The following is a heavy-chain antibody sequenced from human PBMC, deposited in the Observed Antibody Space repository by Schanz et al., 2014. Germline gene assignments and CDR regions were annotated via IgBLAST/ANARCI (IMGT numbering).Heavy chain of an antibody. J-gene: IGHJ4*02. V-gene: IGHV1-69*04. Sequence: QVQLVQSGAEVKKPGSSVKVSCKASGGPFNSYAISWVRQAPGQGLEWMGRIIPILGIANYAQKFQGRVTITADKFTGTAYMELSSLKSEDTAVYYCARGLVRYFAYWGQGTLVTVSS. D-gene: IGHD2-8*02. CDR2: IIPILGIA. CDR1: GGPFNSYA. CDR3: ARGLVRYFAY.